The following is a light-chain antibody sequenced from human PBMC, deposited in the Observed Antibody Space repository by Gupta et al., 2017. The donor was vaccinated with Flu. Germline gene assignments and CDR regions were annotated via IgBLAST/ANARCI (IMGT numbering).Light chain of an antibody. CDR3: QQYGSSPRT. CDR2: GAS. CDR1: QSVSSSY. J-gene: IGKJ1*01. Sequence: EIVSTQSPGTLSLSPGERATLSCRASQSVSSSYLAWYQQKPGQAPRLLIYGASSRATGIPDRFSGSGSGTEFTLTISRLEPEDFAVYYYQQYGSSPRTFGPGTKVEIK. V-gene: IGKV3-20*01.